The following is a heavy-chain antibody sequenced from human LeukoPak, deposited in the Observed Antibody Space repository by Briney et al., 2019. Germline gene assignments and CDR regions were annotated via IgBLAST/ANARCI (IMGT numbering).Heavy chain of an antibody. V-gene: IGHV1-69*05. CDR3: ARLGYSYDHPFDY. D-gene: IGHD5-18*01. J-gene: IGHJ4*02. Sequence: GASVKVSCKASGYTFTSYGISWVRQAPGQGLEWMGRIIPIFGTANYAQKFQGRVTITTDESTSTAYMELSSLRSEDTAVYYCARLGYSYDHPFDYWGQGTLVTVSS. CDR2: IIPIFGTA. CDR1: GYTFTSYG.